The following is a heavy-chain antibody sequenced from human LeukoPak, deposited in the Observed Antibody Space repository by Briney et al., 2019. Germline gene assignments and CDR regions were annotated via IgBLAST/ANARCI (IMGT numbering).Heavy chain of an antibody. CDR2: IYTSGST. CDR1: GGSISSGCYY. J-gene: IGHJ2*01. CDR3: ARWGEVYWYFDL. V-gene: IGHV4-61*02. Sequence: ASETLYLTCTVSGGSISSGCYYWSWIRQPAGKGLEWIGRIYTSGSTNYNPSLQSRVTISIDTSKNQFSLKLSSVTAADTAVYYCARWGEVYWYFDLWGRGTLVTVSS. D-gene: IGHD3-16*01.